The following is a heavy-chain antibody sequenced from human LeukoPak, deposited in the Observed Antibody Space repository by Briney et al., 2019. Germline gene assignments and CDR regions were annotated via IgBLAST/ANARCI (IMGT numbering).Heavy chain of an antibody. CDR2: ISSSGSTI. D-gene: IGHD3-9*01. J-gene: IGHJ4*02. V-gene: IGHV3-11*01. CDR3: TRAQALLRYFDWLPTLKFDY. Sequence: GGSLRLSCAASGFTFSDYYMSWIRQAPGKGLEWVSYISSSGSTIYYADSVKGRFTISRDNAKNSLYLQMNSLKTEDTAVYYCTRAQALLRYFDWLPTLKFDYWGQGTLVTASS. CDR1: GFTFSDYY.